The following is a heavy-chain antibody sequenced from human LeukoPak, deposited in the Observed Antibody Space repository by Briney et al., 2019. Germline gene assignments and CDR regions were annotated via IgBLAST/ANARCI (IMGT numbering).Heavy chain of an antibody. J-gene: IGHJ4*02. Sequence: PGGSLRLSCAAPGFTFSNYDMHWVRQETGKGLEWVSAIDTAGDPYYAGSVKGQFTISRENAKNSLYLQMNSLTAGDTALYYCVREWVVRGCYCYLDFWGQGTLVTVSS. CDR3: VREWVVRGCYCYLDF. CDR2: IDTAGDP. CDR1: GFTFSNYD. D-gene: IGHD2-21*02. V-gene: IGHV3-13*05.